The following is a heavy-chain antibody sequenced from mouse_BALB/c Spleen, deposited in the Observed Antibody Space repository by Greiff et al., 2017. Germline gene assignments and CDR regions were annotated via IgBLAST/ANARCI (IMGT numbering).Heavy chain of an antibody. CDR1: GYSITSGYY. J-gene: IGHJ3*01. D-gene: IGHD4-1*01. V-gene: IGHV3-6*02. CDR2: ISYDGSN. CDR3: AREGNWEPY. Sequence: VQLQQSGPGLVKPSQSLSLTCSVTGYSITSGYYWNWIRQFPGNKLEWMGYISYDGSNNYNPSLKNRISITRDTSKNQFFLKLNSVTTEDTATYYCAREGNWEPYWGQGTLVTVSA.